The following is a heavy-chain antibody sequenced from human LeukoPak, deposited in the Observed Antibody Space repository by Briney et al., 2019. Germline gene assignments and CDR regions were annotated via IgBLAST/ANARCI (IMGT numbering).Heavy chain of an antibody. V-gene: IGHV3-15*01. D-gene: IGHD6-19*01. J-gene: IGHJ4*02. CDR1: GITFSNAW. CDR3: THYSSGWY. Sequence: PGGSLRLSCTASGITFSNAWMNWVRQAPGKGLEWVGRIRPKFEGGTADYAVAVKGGFIISRDDSKNTLYLQMNSLKIEDTAMYYCTHYSSGWYLGQGTLVTVSS. CDR2: IRPKFEGGTA.